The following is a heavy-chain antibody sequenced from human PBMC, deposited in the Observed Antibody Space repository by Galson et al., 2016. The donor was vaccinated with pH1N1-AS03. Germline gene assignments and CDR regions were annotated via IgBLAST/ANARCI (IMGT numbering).Heavy chain of an antibody. Sequence: PALVKPTQTLTLTCTFSGFSLRTSGMCVSWIRQPPGKALEWLALIDWDDYKHYSTSLKTRLTISKDTSKNQVVLTMTNMDPVDTAPYYCARFVYGDYTNWFDPWGQGTLVTVSS. CDR1: GFSLRTSGMC. CDR2: IDWDDYK. D-gene: IGHD4-17*01. CDR3: ARFVYGDYTNWFDP. J-gene: IGHJ5*02. V-gene: IGHV2-70*01.